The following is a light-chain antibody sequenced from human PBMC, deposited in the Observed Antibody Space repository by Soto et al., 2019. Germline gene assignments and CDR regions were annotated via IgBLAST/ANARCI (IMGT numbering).Light chain of an antibody. V-gene: IGKV3-11*01. CDR1: QTVSSN. J-gene: IGKJ5*01. CDR2: GAS. CDR3: QQRSNWPPT. Sequence: EIVLTQSPATLSVSSGEGAILSCRASQTVSSNLAWYQQRPGQTPRLLIYGASTRVTGIPARFSGSGFGTDFTLTISSLEPEDFAVYYCQQRSNWPPTFGQGTRLEIK.